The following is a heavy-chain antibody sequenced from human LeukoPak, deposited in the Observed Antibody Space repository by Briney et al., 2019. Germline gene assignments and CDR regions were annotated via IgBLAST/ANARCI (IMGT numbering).Heavy chain of an antibody. Sequence: SETLSLTCTVSGGSISSSSYYWGWIRQPPGKGLEWIGEINHSGSTNYNPSLKSRVTISVDTSKNQFSLKLSSVTAADTAVYYCARLPTYYDFWSGYHMGDVWGKGTTVTVSS. V-gene: IGHV4-39*07. J-gene: IGHJ6*04. CDR2: INHSGST. D-gene: IGHD3-3*01. CDR1: GGSISSSSYY. CDR3: ARLPTYYDFWSGYHMGDV.